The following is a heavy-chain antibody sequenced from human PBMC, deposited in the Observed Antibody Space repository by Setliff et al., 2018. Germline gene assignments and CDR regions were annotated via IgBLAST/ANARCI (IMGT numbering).Heavy chain of an antibody. CDR3: ARDPLRWGYSYGPSGYFDY. D-gene: IGHD5-18*01. CDR2: IYTSGST. CDR1: GGSISSYY. V-gene: IGHV4-4*08. Sequence: TSETLSLTCTVSGGSISSYYWSWIRQPPGKGLEWIGHIYTSGSTNYNPSLKSRVTISVDTSKNQFSLKLSSVTAADTAVYYCARDPLRWGYSYGPSGYFDYWGQGTLVTVSS. J-gene: IGHJ4*02.